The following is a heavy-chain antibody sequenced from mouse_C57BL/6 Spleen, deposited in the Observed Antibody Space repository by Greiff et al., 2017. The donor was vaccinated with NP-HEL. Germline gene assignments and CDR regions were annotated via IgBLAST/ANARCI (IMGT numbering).Heavy chain of an antibody. V-gene: IGHV5-9*01. CDR2: ISGGGGNT. D-gene: IGHD2-5*01. CDR1: GFTFSSYT. Sequence: EVKLVESGGGLVKPGGSLKLSCAASGFTFSSYTMSWVRQTPEKRLEWVAPISGGGGNTYYPDSVKGRFTISRDNAKNTLYLQMSSLRSEDTALYYCARRRSNFYFDYWGQGTTLTVSS. J-gene: IGHJ2*01. CDR3: ARRRSNFYFDY.